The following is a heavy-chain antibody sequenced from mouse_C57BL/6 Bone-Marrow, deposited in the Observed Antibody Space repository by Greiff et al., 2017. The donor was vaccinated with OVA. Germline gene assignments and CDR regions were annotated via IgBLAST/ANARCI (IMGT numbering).Heavy chain of an antibody. CDR3: ARRSYYGCYAMDY. CDR2: ISTYYGDA. CDR1: GYTFTDYA. V-gene: IGHV1-67*01. J-gene: IGHJ4*01. Sequence: VQRVESGPELVRPGVSVKISCKGSGYTFTDYAMHWVKQSHAKSLEWIGVISTYYGDASYNQKFKDKATMTVDKSSSTAYMELDRLTSEDSAVYYCARRSYYGCYAMDYWGQGTSVTVSS. D-gene: IGHD2-2*01.